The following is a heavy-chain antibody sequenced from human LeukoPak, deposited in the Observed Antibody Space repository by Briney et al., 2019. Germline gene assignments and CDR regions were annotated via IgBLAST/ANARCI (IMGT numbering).Heavy chain of an antibody. CDR1: GDSLGSGMYY. Sequence: PSETLSLTCTVSGDSLGSGMYYWGWIRQAPGKGLTWIGSIYHSGSIFYNASFESRVAMSVDPSNNQFSLRLTSVTAADTAVYYGAKLCRGTTCTTLDHWAKGTL. J-gene: IGHJ4*02. CDR3: AKLCRGTTCTTLDH. CDR2: IYHSGSI. V-gene: IGHV4-39*01. D-gene: IGHD4-17*01.